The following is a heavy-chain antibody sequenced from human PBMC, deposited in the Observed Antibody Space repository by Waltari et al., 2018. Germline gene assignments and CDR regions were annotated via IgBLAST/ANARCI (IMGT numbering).Heavy chain of an antibody. Sequence: EVQLVESGGGLVQPGGSLRLSCAASGFTLRNYWMHCVRQARGKGLGWVSRSGMDGRTTSSADSVKVRFTSDRDNAKITVYLQMDFLRDEDTAMYHCTRVEVGSAGTFDVWGQGTMVTVSS. CDR1: GFTLRNYW. V-gene: IGHV3-74*01. D-gene: IGHD2-2*03. J-gene: IGHJ3*01. CDR3: TRVEVGSAGTFDV. CDR2: SGMDGRTT.